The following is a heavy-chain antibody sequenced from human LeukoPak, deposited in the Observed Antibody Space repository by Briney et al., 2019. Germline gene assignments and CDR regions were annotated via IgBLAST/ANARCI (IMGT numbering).Heavy chain of an antibody. CDR2: IYHRGST. D-gene: IGHD2-15*01. J-gene: IGHJ4*02. CDR1: GYPISSGYY. CDR3: ASMVVAAIHGAYYFDY. V-gene: IGHV4-38-2*02. Sequence: SETLSLTCTVSGYPISSGYYWGWIRQPPGKGLEWIGGIYHRGSTYYNPSLKSRVTISVDTSKNQFSLKLSSVTAADTAVYYCASMVVAAIHGAYYFDYWGQGTLVTVSS.